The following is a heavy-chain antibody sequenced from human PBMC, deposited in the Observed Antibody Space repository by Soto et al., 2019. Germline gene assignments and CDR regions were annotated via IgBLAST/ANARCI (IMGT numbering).Heavy chain of an antibody. D-gene: IGHD3-10*01. Sequence: PGGSLRLSCVASGFTFSDHYMDWVRQAPGKGLEWVGRTRDKTKRFTTEYAASVKGRFSISTDDSKNSVYLQMNSLKSEDTAVYFCGRANILVRGAIVRHYVDVWGKGTTVTVSS. CDR3: GRANILVRGAIVRHYVDV. V-gene: IGHV3-72*01. CDR1: GFTFSDHY. J-gene: IGHJ6*03. CDR2: TRDKTKRFTT.